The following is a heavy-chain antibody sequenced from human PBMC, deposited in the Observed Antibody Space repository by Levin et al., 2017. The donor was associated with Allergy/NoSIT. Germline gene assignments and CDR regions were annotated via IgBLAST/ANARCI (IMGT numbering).Heavy chain of an antibody. V-gene: IGHV4-59*01. D-gene: IGHD5-12*01. CDR2: IYYNGIT. CDR1: GGSISSYY. CDR3: ASSPATTSFDY. J-gene: IGHJ4*02. Sequence: SETLSLTCTVSGGSISSYYWSWIRQPPGKGLEWIGYIYYNGITNYNPSLKSRVTISVDTSKNQFSLKLSSVTVADTAVYYCASSPATTSFDYWGQGTLVTVSS.